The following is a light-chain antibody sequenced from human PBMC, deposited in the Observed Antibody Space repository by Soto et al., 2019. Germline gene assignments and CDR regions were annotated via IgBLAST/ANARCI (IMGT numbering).Light chain of an antibody. CDR2: GAS. CDR3: EHYGSSPYT. J-gene: IGKJ2*01. V-gene: IGKV3-20*01. CDR1: QSVSSSY. Sequence: EIVLMQSPGTLSLSPGARATLSCRASQSVSSSYLAWYQQKPGQAPRLLIYGASNMATGIPDRFGCSGSGTYFTLTINGPELEDFAVYYGEHYGSSPYTFGHAIKLGIK.